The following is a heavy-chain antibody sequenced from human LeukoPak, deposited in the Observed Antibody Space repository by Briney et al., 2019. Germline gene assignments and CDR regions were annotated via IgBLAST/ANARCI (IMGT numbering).Heavy chain of an antibody. J-gene: IGHJ5*02. V-gene: IGHV1-46*01. Sequence: ASVKVSCKASGYSFTSHYMHWVRQAPGQGLERMGLINPRGTSTIYAEKFQGRIIMTRDMSTTTDYMELSSLKSGDTAVYYCARDNSMHERGWWFDPWGQGTLVTVSS. D-gene: IGHD4-23*01. CDR3: ARDNSMHERGWWFDP. CDR2: INPRGTST. CDR1: GYSFTSHY.